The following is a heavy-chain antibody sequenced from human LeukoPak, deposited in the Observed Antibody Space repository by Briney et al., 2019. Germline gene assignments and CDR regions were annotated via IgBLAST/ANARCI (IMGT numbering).Heavy chain of an antibody. V-gene: IGHV1-2*06. CDR1: EYSFTGYY. CDR2: IDPNSGGT. CDR3: AKAGSRSWYSFDY. Sequence: ASVKVSCKASEYSFTGYYMHWVRQAPGQGLEWMGRIDPNSGGTNYAQKFQGRVTMTRDTSISTIYVELSSLTSDDTAVYYCAKAGSRSWYSFDYWGQGTLVTVSS. J-gene: IGHJ4*02. D-gene: IGHD6-13*01.